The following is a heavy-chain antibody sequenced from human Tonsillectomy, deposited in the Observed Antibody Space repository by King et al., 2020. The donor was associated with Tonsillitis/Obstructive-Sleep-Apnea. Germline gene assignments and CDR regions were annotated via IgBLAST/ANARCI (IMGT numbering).Heavy chain of an antibody. D-gene: IGHD3-22*01. CDR3: ARGGITMIVDLQSDAFDI. Sequence: VQLVESGAEVKKPGASVKVSCKASGYTFTSYGISWVRQAPGQGLEWMGWISAYNGNTNCAQKLQGRVTMTTDTSTSTAYMELRSLRSDDTAVYYCARGGITMIVDLQSDAFDIWGQGTMVTVSS. V-gene: IGHV1-18*01. CDR2: ISAYNGNT. CDR1: GYTFTSYG. J-gene: IGHJ3*02.